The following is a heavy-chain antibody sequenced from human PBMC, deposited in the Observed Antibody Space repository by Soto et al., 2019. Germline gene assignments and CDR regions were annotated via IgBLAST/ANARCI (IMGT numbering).Heavy chain of an antibody. J-gene: IGHJ6*03. V-gene: IGHV4-31*03. CDR3: ARVEGSGSYYNGPNYYYYYMDV. Sequence: QVQLQESGPGLVKPSQTLSLTCTVSGGSISSGGYYWSWIRQHPGKGLEWIGYIYYSGSTYYNPSLKSRVTISVDTSKNQFSLKLSSVTAADTAVYYCARVEGSGSYYNGPNYYYYYMDVWGKGTTVTVSS. D-gene: IGHD3-10*01. CDR1: GGSISSGGYY. CDR2: IYYSGST.